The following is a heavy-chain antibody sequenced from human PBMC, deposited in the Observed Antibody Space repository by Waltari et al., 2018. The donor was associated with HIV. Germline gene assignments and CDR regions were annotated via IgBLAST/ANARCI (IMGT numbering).Heavy chain of an antibody. D-gene: IGHD2-15*01. CDR1: GGSISSSSYY. J-gene: IGHJ4*02. Sequence: QLQLQESGPGLVKPSETLSLTCTVSGGSISSSSYYWGWIRQPPGKGLEWIGSIYYSGSTYYNPSLKSRVTISVDTSKNQFSLKLSSVTAADTAVYYCARHQDTQDIVVVVAAVDYWGQGTLVTVSS. CDR2: IYYSGST. CDR3: ARHQDTQDIVVVVAAVDY. V-gene: IGHV4-39*01.